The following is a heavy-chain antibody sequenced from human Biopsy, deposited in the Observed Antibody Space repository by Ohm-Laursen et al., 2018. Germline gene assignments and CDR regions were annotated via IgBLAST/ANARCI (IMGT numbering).Heavy chain of an antibody. V-gene: IGHV3-30*18. CDR1: GFTFSSYG. J-gene: IGHJ4*02. Sequence: SLRLSCAASGFTFSSYGMHWVRQAPGKELEWVSLISNDGDIKYSADSMEGRFTISRDNSRNTLFLQMNSLKAEDTAVYYCAKDRFPYTSGYSSVFEYWGQGTLVTVSS. CDR3: AKDRFPYTSGYSSVFEY. CDR2: ISNDGDIK. D-gene: IGHD3-22*01.